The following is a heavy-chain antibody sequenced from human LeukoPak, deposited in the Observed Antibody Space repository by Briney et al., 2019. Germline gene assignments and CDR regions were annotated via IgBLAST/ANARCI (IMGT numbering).Heavy chain of an antibody. D-gene: IGHD3-3*01. Sequence: GGSLRLSCAASGFTFSSYWVHWVRQAPGKGLEWVSAISGSGGSTYYADSVKGRFTISRDNSKNTLYLQMNSLRAEDTAVYYCAKDHYDFWSGRGGYFDYWGQGTLVTVSS. J-gene: IGHJ4*02. CDR1: GFTFSSYW. CDR2: ISGSGGST. V-gene: IGHV3-23*01. CDR3: AKDHYDFWSGRGGYFDY.